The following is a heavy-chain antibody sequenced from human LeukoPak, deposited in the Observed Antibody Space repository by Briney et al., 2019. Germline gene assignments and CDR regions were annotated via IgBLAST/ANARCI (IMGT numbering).Heavy chain of an antibody. CDR3: ARPPIYDYVWGSYRDY. D-gene: IGHD3-16*02. CDR2: IYPGDSDT. Sequence: GESLKISCKGSGYSFTSYWIGWVGQMPGKGLEWMGIIYPGDSDTRYSPSFQGQVTISADKSISTAYLQWSSLKASDTAMYYCARPPIYDYVWGSYRDYWGQGTLVTVSS. V-gene: IGHV5-51*01. CDR1: GYSFTSYW. J-gene: IGHJ4*02.